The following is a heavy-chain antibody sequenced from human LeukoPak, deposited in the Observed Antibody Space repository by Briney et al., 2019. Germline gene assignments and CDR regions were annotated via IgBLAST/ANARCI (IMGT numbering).Heavy chain of an antibody. V-gene: IGHV4-59*01. D-gene: IGHD3-22*01. Sequence: SETLSLTCTVSGGSISSYYWSWLRQPPGKGLEWMGYIYYSGSTNYNPSLKSRVTISVDTSKNQFSVKLSSVTAADTAVYYCARLYYDSSGHYWGQGTLVTVSS. CDR3: ARLYYDSSGHY. CDR2: IYYSGST. CDR1: GGSISSYY. J-gene: IGHJ4*02.